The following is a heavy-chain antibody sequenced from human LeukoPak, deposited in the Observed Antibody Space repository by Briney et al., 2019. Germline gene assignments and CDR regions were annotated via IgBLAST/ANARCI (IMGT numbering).Heavy chain of an antibody. CDR2: INPNSGGT. CDR3: ARWIRTQWFGELESYAFDI. Sequence: GASVKVSCKASGYTFTGYYMHWVRQAPGQGLEWMGWINPNSGGTNYAQKFQGRVTMTRDTSISTAYMELSRLRSDDTAVYYCARWIRTQWFGELESYAFDIWGQGTMVTVSS. V-gene: IGHV1-2*02. D-gene: IGHD3-10*01. CDR1: GYTFTGYY. J-gene: IGHJ3*02.